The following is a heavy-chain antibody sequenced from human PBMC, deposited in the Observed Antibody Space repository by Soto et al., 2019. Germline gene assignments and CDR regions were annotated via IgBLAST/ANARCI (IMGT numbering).Heavy chain of an antibody. CDR1: GYTLASYA. V-gene: IGHV1-18*01. CDR3: ARDPPPPDY. J-gene: IGHJ4*02. CDR2: ISAYNGNT. Sequence: ASVKVSCKASGYTLASYAISWMRQAPGQGLEWMGWISAYNGNTNYAQKLRGRVTMTTDTSTSTAYMELRSLRSDDTAVYYCARDPPPPDYWGQGTLVTVSS.